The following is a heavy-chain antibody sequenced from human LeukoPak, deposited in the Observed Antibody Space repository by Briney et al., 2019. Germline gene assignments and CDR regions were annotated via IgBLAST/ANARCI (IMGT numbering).Heavy chain of an antibody. J-gene: IGHJ4*02. CDR2: ISSNGGST. Sequence: GGSLRPSCADSGFTFSTYAMHWVRQAPGKGLEYVSAISSNGGSTYYANSVKGRFTISRDNSKNTLYLHMGSLRAEDMAVYYCARRGSYYGDSMDYWGQGTLVTVSS. D-gene: IGHD1-26*01. CDR3: ARRGSYYGDSMDY. V-gene: IGHV3-64*01. CDR1: GFTFSTYA.